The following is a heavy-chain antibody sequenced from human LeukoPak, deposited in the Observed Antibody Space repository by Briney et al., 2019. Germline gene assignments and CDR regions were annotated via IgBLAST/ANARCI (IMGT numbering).Heavy chain of an antibody. CDR2: INHSGST. Sequence: PSETLSLTCAVYGGSFSGYYWSWIRLPPGKGLEWIGEINHSGSTNYNPSLKSRVTISVDTSKNQFSLKLSSVTAADTAVYYCARGSLVIYYYYYGMDVWGQGTTVTVSS. J-gene: IGHJ6*02. CDR1: GGSFSGYY. V-gene: IGHV4-34*01. D-gene: IGHD4-23*01. CDR3: ARGSLVIYYYYYGMDV.